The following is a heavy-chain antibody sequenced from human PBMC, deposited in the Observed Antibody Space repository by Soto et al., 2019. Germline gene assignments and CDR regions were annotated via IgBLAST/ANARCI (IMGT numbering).Heavy chain of an antibody. J-gene: IGHJ4*02. Sequence: QVQLQASGPGLVKPSQTLSLTCTVSGASISSGDYYWSWIRQPPWKGLEWIGYIYYSGSTYYNPSLKSRVALSVDTSKNQFSLNLSSVTAADTAVYYWARALRGYSFDYWGQGTLVTVSS. CDR3: ARALRGYSFDY. CDR1: GASISSGDYY. CDR2: IYYSGST. D-gene: IGHD3-22*01. V-gene: IGHV4-30-4*01.